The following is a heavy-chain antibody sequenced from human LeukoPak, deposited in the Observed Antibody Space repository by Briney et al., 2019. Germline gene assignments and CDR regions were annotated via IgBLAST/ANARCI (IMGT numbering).Heavy chain of an antibody. CDR1: GFTFSSYG. J-gene: IGHJ4*02. Sequence: GGSLRLSCAASGFTFSSYGMHWVRQAPGKGPEWVAVIWYDGSNKYYADSVKGRFTISRVNSKNTLYLQMNSLRAEDTAVYYCARGYGSGNDFDYWGQGTLVTVSS. D-gene: IGHD3-10*01. V-gene: IGHV3-33*01. CDR3: ARGYGSGNDFDY. CDR2: IWYDGSNK.